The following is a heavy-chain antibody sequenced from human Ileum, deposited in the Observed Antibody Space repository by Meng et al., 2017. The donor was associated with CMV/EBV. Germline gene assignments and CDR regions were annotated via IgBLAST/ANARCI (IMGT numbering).Heavy chain of an antibody. CDR2: IYYTGST. CDR3: ARTGQYYDSWRGLDP. D-gene: IGHD3-3*01. V-gene: IGHV4-61*01. Sequence: SGGSVSSGTHSWSWMRQPPGKGLEWIGYIYYTGSTNYNPSLKSRFTISIATSTNQFSLKLLSFPPADTAVYYCARTGQYYDSWRGLDPWGPLTLLPFSS. J-gene: IGHJ5*02. CDR1: GGSVSSGTHS.